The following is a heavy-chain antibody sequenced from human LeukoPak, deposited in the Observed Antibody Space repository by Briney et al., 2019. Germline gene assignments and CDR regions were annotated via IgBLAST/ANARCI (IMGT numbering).Heavy chain of an antibody. Sequence: ASVTVSCKASGPTFTNYFIHWVRQAPVQGLECMGILNPSDGSTSYAQKFQGRVTMTRDTSTSTVHMELSSLRSEDTAVYYCARARSPQHYPTEWGGFDFWGQGTLVTVSS. V-gene: IGHV1-46*01. CDR3: ARARSPQHYPTEWGGFDF. CDR2: LNPSDGST. D-gene: IGHD1-26*01. J-gene: IGHJ4*02. CDR1: GPTFTNYF.